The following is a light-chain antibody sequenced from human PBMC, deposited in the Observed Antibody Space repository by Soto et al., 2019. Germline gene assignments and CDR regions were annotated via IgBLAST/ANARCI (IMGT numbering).Light chain of an antibody. CDR3: AAWDDSLNGRYV. V-gene: IGLV1-44*01. Sequence: QSVLTQPPSASGTPGQRVTISCSGSSSNIGSNTVSWYQQLPGTAPKLLIFGNNQRPSGVPDRFSGSKSGTSASLAISGLQSEAEADYYCAAWDDSLNGRYVFGTGTKVTVL. CDR1: SSNIGSNT. J-gene: IGLJ1*01. CDR2: GNN.